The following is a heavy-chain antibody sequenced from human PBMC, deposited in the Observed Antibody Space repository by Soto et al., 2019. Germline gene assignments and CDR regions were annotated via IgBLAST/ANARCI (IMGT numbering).Heavy chain of an antibody. D-gene: IGHD4-17*01. CDR2: ISSSGSTI. CDR1: GFTFSDYY. CDR3: ASPLSTDDDAFDI. J-gene: IGHJ3*02. V-gene: IGHV3-11*01. Sequence: PGGSLRLSCAASGFTFSDYYMSWIRQAPGKGLEWVSYISSSGSTIYYADSVKGRFTISRDNAKNSLYLQMNSLRAEDTAVYYCASPLSTDDDAFDIWGQGTMVTVS.